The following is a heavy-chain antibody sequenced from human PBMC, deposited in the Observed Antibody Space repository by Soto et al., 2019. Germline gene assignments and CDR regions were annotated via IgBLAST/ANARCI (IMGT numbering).Heavy chain of an antibody. CDR3: AQDTFSGFDPWFDP. Sequence: GSLRLSCATSGFTFISYAMSWVRQAPGKGLEWVSAISGGGDRRFYADSVKGRFTVSRDNSKNTLYLQLSSLGADDTALYYCAQDTFSGFDPWFDPWGQGTLVTVSS. CDR1: GFTFISYA. V-gene: IGHV3-23*01. J-gene: IGHJ5*02. D-gene: IGHD5-12*01. CDR2: ISGGGDRR.